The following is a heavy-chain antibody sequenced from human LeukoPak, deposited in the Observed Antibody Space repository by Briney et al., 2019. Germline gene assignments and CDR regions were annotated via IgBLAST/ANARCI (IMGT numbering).Heavy chain of an antibody. Sequence: GGSLRLSCAASGVTFSNYAMNWVRQAPGKGLEWVGRIKSKTAGGTTDYAAPVKGRFTISRDDSQNTLYLQMNNLQTEDTAVYYCARHDYHYGMDVWGQGTTVTVSS. CDR3: ARHDYHYGMDV. J-gene: IGHJ6*02. CDR1: GVTFSNYA. CDR2: IKSKTAGGTT. V-gene: IGHV3-15*01.